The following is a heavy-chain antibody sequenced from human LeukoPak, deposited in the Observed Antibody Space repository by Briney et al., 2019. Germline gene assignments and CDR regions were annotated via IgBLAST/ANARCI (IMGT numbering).Heavy chain of an antibody. J-gene: IGHJ4*02. CDR1: GGSISSYY. Sequence: SETLSLTCTVSGGSISSYYWSWIRQPPGKGLEWIGYIYYTGSTDYSPSLKSRVTIPVDTSENQFSLKLSSVTAADTAVYYCARMGAIGGASANPDYWGQGTLVTVSS. CDR2: IYYTGST. D-gene: IGHD2-21*01. V-gene: IGHV4-59*01. CDR3: ARMGAIGGASANPDY.